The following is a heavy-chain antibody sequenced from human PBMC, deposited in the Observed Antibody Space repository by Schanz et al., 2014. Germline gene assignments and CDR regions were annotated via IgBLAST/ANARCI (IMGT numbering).Heavy chain of an antibody. Sequence: QVQLVESGGGLVQPGGSLILSCSVSGFSLNTYGIHWFRQPAGKGLEWVAVIWNNGVTKYYADSVRGRFTISRDRFQNTLYLRMSSLRAEDTAVYYCARPRFDYGEVDYWGQGTLVTVSS. V-gene: IGHV3-33*01. CDR1: GFSLNTYG. CDR2: IWNNGVTK. CDR3: ARPRFDYGEVDY. J-gene: IGHJ4*02. D-gene: IGHD4-17*01.